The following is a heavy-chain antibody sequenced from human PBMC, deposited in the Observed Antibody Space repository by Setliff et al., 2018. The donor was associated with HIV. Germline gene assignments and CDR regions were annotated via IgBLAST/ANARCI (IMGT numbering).Heavy chain of an antibody. CDR3: VKDDSTAGRYYYSMDV. J-gene: IGHJ6*04. CDR1: GFTFSYYA. Sequence: PGGSLRLSCAASGFTFSYYAMHWVRQAPGKGLEWVAVLSDDGSRESYADSMEGRFTISRDNSKNTLYLRMNRLRPEDTAVYYCVKDDSTAGRYYYSMDVWGKGTTVTSPQ. V-gene: IGHV3-30*01. D-gene: IGHD3-16*01. CDR2: LSDDGSRE.